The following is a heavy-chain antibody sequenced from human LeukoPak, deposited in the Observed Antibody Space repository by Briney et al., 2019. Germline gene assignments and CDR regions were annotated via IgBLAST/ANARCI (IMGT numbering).Heavy chain of an antibody. CDR1: GFTFSSYG. CDR2: IWYDGSNK. Sequence: PGRSLRLSCAASGFTFSSYGMHWVRQAPGKGLEWVAVIWYDGSNKYYADSVKGRFTIFRDNSKNTLYLQMNSLRAEDTAVYYCAREKHYYDSSGYYVFDYWGQGTLVTVSS. D-gene: IGHD3-22*01. V-gene: IGHV3-33*01. CDR3: AREKHYYDSSGYYVFDY. J-gene: IGHJ4*02.